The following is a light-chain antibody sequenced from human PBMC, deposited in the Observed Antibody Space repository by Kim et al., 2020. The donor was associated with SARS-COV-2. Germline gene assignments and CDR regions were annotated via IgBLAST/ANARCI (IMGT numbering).Light chain of an antibody. Sequence: DIQMTQSPPSLSASVGDRVTITCRASQTISTYLHWFQQRPGKAPKLLIYTASTLQSGVPSRFSGSGSGTDFTLTITSLQPEDFATYFCQQGFDTPYTFGQGTKLEI. CDR3: QQGFDTPYT. CDR2: TAS. J-gene: IGKJ2*01. CDR1: QTISTY. V-gene: IGKV1-39*01.